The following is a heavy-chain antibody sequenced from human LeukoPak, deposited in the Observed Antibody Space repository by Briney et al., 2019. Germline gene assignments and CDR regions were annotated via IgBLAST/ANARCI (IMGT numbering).Heavy chain of an antibody. D-gene: IGHD3-22*01. V-gene: IGHV3-33*01. Sequence: GRSLRLSCAASGFTFSSYGMHWVRQAPGKGLEWVAVIWYDGSNKYYADSVKGRFTISRDNSKNTLYLQMNSLRAEDTAVYYCARDWGSYDSSVAFPVWGQGTLVTVSS. J-gene: IGHJ4*02. CDR1: GFTFSSYG. CDR3: ARDWGSYDSSVAFPV. CDR2: IWYDGSNK.